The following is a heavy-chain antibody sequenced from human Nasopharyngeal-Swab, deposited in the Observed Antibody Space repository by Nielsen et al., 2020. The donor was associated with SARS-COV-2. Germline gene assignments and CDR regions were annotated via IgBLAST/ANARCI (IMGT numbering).Heavy chain of an antibody. Sequence: GGSLRLSCAASGFTFSNAWMSWVRQAPGKGLEWVGRIKSKTDGGTTDYAAPVKGRFTISRDDSKNTLYLQMNSLRAEDTAVYYCARDFPTSNSLDYWGQGTLVTVSS. D-gene: IGHD4-23*01. V-gene: IGHV3-15*01. CDR3: ARDFPTSNSLDY. CDR1: GFTFSNAW. CDR2: IKSKTDGGTT. J-gene: IGHJ4*02.